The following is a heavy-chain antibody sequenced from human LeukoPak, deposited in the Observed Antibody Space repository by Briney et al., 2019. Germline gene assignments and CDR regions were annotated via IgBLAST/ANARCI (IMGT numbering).Heavy chain of an antibody. Sequence: GGTLRLSCAASGFTFSSYGMSWVRQAPGKGLEWVSAISGSGGSTYYADSVKGRFTISRDNAKNTLYLQMNSLRAEDTAVYYCARGSHSNKPSYYYMDVWGKGTTVTVSS. CDR3: ARGSHSNKPSYYYMDV. D-gene: IGHD1-14*01. CDR2: ISGSGGST. V-gene: IGHV3-23*01. J-gene: IGHJ6*03. CDR1: GFTFSSYG.